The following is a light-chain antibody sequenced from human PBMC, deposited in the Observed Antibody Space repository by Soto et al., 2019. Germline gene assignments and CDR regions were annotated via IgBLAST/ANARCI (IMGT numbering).Light chain of an antibody. J-gene: IGKJ4*01. CDR1: QSVSSY. V-gene: IGKV3-11*01. Sequence: EIVLTQSPATLSLSPGERATLSCRASQSVSSYLAWYQQKPGQAHRLLIYDASNRTTSIPARLSRSGSGTDFTLTISSLNPENFAVYYCQQRSNWLTCDGGTKVEIK. CDR3: QQRSNWLT. CDR2: DAS.